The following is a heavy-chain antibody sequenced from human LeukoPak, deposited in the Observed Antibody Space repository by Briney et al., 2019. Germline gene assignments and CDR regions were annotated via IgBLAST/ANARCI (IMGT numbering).Heavy chain of an antibody. Sequence: GGSLRLSCAASGFTVSSNYMSWVRQAPGKGLEWVSVIYSGGSTYYADSVKGRFTISRDNSKNTLYLQMNSLRAEDTAVYYCARDTSPAIAATGYDAFDIWGQGTMVIVSS. D-gene: IGHD6-13*01. J-gene: IGHJ3*02. CDR3: ARDTSPAIAATGYDAFDI. V-gene: IGHV3-66*01. CDR2: IYSGGST. CDR1: GFTVSSNY.